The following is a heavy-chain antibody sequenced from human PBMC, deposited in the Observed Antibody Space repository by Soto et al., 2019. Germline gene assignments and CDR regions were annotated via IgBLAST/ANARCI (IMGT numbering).Heavy chain of an antibody. CDR3: ARGQWLRNSRYYFDY. J-gene: IGHJ4*02. D-gene: IGHD5-12*01. Sequence: GGSLRLSCAASGFTFSGYAMHWVRQSPGKGLEWVAVISYDGSNKYYADSVKGRFTISRDNSKNTLYLQMNSLRAEDTAVYYCARGQWLRNSRYYFDYWGQGTLVTVSS. CDR1: GFTFSGYA. V-gene: IGHV3-30-3*01. CDR2: ISYDGSNK.